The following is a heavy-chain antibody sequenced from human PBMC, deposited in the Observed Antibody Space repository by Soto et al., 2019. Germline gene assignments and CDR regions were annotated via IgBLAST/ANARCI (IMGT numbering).Heavy chain of an antibody. CDR2: ISYSGST. Sequence: QVQLQESGPGLVKPSETLSLTCTVSGGSISHFYWSWIRRPPGKGLEWIGYISYSGSTNYNPSLKRRLTISLGKSNNQFSLKLSSVTATATAVYYCARVPLLTGYSMDWVFDLWGRGTLVTVSS. J-gene: IGHJ2*01. CDR3: ARVPLLTGYSMDWVFDL. CDR1: GGSISHFY. D-gene: IGHD3-9*01. V-gene: IGHV4-59*01.